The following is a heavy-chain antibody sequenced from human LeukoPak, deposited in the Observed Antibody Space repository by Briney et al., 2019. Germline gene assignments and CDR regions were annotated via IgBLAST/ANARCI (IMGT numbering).Heavy chain of an antibody. J-gene: IGHJ4*02. CDR3: ARTREQWQVLDY. CDR1: GFTVSSYY. CDR2: ISHEGSNK. D-gene: IGHD6-19*01. Sequence: GGSLRLSCAASGFTVSSYYMSWVRQAPGKGLEWVAVISHEGSNKYYADSVKGRFTISRDNPKNMVYLQMNSLRAEDTAVYYCARTREQWQVLDYWGQGTLVTVSS. V-gene: IGHV3-30*03.